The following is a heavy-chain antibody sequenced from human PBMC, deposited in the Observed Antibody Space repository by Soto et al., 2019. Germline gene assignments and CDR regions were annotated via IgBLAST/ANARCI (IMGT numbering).Heavy chain of an antibody. CDR1: GGSISSGGYS. V-gene: IGHV4-30-2*01. J-gene: IGHJ4*02. D-gene: IGHD5-12*01. Sequence: QLQLQESGSGLVKPSQTLSLTCAVSGGSISSGGYSWSWIRQPPGKGLEWIGYIYHSGSTYYNPSTKSRATISGDSSKNEFSLKLRSVTAADTAVYYCAAVGGLPRYYWGEGTLVTVSS. CDR3: AAVGGLPRYY. CDR2: IYHSGST.